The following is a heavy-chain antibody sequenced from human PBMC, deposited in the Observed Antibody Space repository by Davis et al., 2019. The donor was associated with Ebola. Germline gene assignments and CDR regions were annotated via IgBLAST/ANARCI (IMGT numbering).Heavy chain of an antibody. J-gene: IGHJ3*02. D-gene: IGHD5-18*01. CDR1: GNSFSSHW. CDR2: IFTGDYDT. Sequence: GESLKISCKDSGNSFSSHWIGWVRQMPGKGLEWIGIIFTGDYDTRYSPSFRGQVTISADKSFKTAFLQCSSLKASDTAMYYCATLRRTITGMDDGFDIWGQGTMVTVSS. V-gene: IGHV5-51*01. CDR3: ATLRRTITGMDDGFDI.